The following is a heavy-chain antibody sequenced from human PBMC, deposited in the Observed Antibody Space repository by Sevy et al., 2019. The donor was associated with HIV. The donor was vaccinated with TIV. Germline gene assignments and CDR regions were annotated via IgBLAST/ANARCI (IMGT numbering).Heavy chain of an antibody. V-gene: IGHV3-48*02. J-gene: IGHJ5*02. Sequence: GGSLRLSCAAPGFTFSSYSMNWVRQAPGKGLEWVSYISSSSSTIYYADSVKGRFTISRDNAKNSLYLQMNSLRDEDTAVYYCARGSRKSSSITMVRGVMYWFDPWGQGTLVTVSS. CDR2: ISSSSSTI. CDR1: GFTFSSYS. D-gene: IGHD3-10*01. CDR3: ARGSRKSSSITMVRGVMYWFDP.